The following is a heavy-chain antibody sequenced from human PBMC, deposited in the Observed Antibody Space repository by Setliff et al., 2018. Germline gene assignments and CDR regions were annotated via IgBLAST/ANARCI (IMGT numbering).Heavy chain of an antibody. CDR1: GGTFSSYA. CDR3: ASDYDSSGYLVY. V-gene: IGHV1-69*05. CDR2: IIPIFGTA. Sequence: VASVKVSCKASGGTFSSYAISWVRQAPGQGLEWMGGIIPIFGTANYAQKFQGRVTITTDESTSTAYMELSSLRSEDTAVYYCASDYDSSGYLVYWGQGTLVTVSS. J-gene: IGHJ4*02. D-gene: IGHD3-22*01.